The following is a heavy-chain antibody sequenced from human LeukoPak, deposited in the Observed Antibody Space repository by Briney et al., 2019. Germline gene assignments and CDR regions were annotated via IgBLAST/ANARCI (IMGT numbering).Heavy chain of an antibody. J-gene: IGHJ5*02. V-gene: IGHV3-23*01. CDR1: GFTFTSYA. CDR2: ISVSGGST. CDR3: AKGQDTVLLVSNWFDP. D-gene: IGHD2-8*01. Sequence: PGGSLRLSCAASGFTFTSYAMGWVRQAPRKGLEWVSAISVSGGSTNYAASVKGRFTISRDNSKNTLYLQMNSLRAEDTAIYYCAKGQDTVLLVSNWFDPWGQGTLVTVSS.